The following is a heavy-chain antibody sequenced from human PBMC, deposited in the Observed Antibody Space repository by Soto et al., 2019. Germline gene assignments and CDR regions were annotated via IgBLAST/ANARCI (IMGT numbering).Heavy chain of an antibody. CDR3: ARRRYSTTLYMDV. D-gene: IGHD6-13*01. V-gene: IGHV5-10-1*01. CDR2: IDPSDSYT. CDR1: GYSFTSYW. Sequence: GESLKISCKSSGYSFTSYWISWVRQMPGKGLEWMGRIDPSDSYTNYSPSFQGHVTISADKSISTAYLQWSSLKASDTAMYYCARRRYSTTLYMDVWGQGTTVTVSS. J-gene: IGHJ6*02.